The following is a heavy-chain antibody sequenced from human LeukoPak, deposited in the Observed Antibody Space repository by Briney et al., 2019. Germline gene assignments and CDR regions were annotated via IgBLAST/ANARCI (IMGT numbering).Heavy chain of an antibody. CDR1: GYTFTGYY. CDR2: IIPNSGGT. V-gene: IGHV1-2*02. CDR3: ARELDCSSTSCYRAFDI. Sequence: ASVKASCKASGYTFTGYYMDWVRQAPGQGREWVGWIIPNSGGTNYAQKCQGRLTMTRDTSISTAYMELSRLRSDDTAVYYCARELDCSSTSCYRAFDIWGQGTMVTVSS. D-gene: IGHD2-2*02. J-gene: IGHJ3*02.